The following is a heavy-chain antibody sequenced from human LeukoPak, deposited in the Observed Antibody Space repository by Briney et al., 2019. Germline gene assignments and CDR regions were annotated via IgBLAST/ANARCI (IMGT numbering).Heavy chain of an antibody. CDR2: ISSSGSTT. J-gene: IGHJ6*02. CDR3: ARDLRLSQARQQLTPMDV. V-gene: IGHV3-48*03. CDR1: GFTFSSYA. D-gene: IGHD6-13*01. Sequence: GGSLRLSCAASGFTFSSYAMNWVRQAPGKGLEWVSYISSSGSTTYYADSVKGRFTISRDNAKNSLYLQMNSLRAEDTAVYYCARDLRLSQARQQLTPMDVWGQGTTVTVSS.